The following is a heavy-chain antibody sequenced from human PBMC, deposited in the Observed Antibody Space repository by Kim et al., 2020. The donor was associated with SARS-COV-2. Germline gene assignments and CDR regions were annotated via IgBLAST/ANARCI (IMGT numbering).Heavy chain of an antibody. CDR3: GRDPGRTHLGYLHV. CDR2: INSYGDTI. J-gene: IGHJ6*02. CDR1: GFTFRNYY. Sequence: GGSLRLSCTTSGFTFRNYYMNWIRQAPGQGLEWIAYINSYGDTIYYADSVEGRFTISRDNTRNSLYLQMNSLTVEDTAVYYCGRDPGRTHLGYLHVWG. D-gene: IGHD3-16*01. V-gene: IGHV3-11*04.